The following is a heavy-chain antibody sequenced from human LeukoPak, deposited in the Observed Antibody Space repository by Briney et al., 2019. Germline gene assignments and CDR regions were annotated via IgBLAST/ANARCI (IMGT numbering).Heavy chain of an antibody. V-gene: IGHV3-53*01. CDR2: IYSGGST. CDR1: GFTVSSNY. D-gene: IGHD6-6*01. J-gene: IGHJ6*03. CDR3: ASTSIAAPYYYYYYMDV. Sequence: PGGSLRLSCAASGFTVSSNYMSWVRQAPGKGLEWVSVIYSGGSTYYADSVKGRFTISRDNSKNTLYPQMNSLRAEDTAVYYCASTSIAAPYYYYYYMDVWGKGTTVTVSS.